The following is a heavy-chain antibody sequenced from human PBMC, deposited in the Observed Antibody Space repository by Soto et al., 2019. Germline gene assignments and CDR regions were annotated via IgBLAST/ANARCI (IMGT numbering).Heavy chain of an antibody. V-gene: IGHV4-39*01. Sequence: QLRLQESGPGLVKPSETLSLSCIVSGGSISRSPYSWAWLRQPPGQGLEWIGTIFYSGNIYYSASLQSRVSISVGTSKEQFSLKVRSVTAADTAVYYCARHAAARRADVVAFQVWGQGTPVTVSS. J-gene: IGHJ3*01. CDR2: IFYSGNI. CDR3: ARHAAARRADVVAFQV. CDR1: GGSISRSPYS. D-gene: IGHD5-18*01.